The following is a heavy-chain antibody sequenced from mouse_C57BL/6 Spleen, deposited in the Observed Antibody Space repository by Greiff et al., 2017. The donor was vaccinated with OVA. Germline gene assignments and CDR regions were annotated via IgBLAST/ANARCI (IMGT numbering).Heavy chain of an antibody. J-gene: IGHJ4*01. CDR2: IYPGDGDT. Sequence: VKLMESGPELVKPGASVKISCKASGYAFSSSWMNWVKQRPGKGLEWIGRIYPGDGDTNYNGKFKGKATLTADKSSSTAYMQLSSLTSEDSAVYFCAKGYGNYIYYYAMDYWGQGTSVTVSS. CDR3: AKGYGNYIYYYAMDY. CDR1: GYAFSSSW. D-gene: IGHD2-10*02. V-gene: IGHV1-82*01.